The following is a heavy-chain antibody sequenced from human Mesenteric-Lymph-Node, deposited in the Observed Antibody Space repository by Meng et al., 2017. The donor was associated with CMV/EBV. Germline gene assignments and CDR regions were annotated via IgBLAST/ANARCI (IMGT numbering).Heavy chain of an antibody. CDR3: AGSSDYSYGANAFHV. Sequence: GGSLRLSCAASGFTVSNSYMTWVRQAPRKGLEWVSVIYSDDATHYADSVKGRFTISRDDSKNTLHLQMNSLRAEDTAMYYCAGSSDYSYGANAFHVWGQGAMVTVSS. J-gene: IGHJ3*01. CDR1: GFTVSNSY. V-gene: IGHV3-53*01. CDR2: IYSDDAT. D-gene: IGHD5-18*01.